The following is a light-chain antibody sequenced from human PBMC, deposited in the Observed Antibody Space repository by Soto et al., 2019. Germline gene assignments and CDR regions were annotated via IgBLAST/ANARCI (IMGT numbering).Light chain of an antibody. V-gene: IGLV4-69*01. CDR3: QTWGTAMVV. Sequence: QSVLTQSPSASASLGASVTLTGTLSTRHRSYAIAWHQHQPEKGPRFLMTLNPDGTHRKGDGIPDRFSGSSSGAERYLTISSLQSEDEADYYCQTWGTAMVVFGGGTQLTVL. CDR2: LNPDGTH. J-gene: IGLJ2*01. CDR1: TRHRSYA.